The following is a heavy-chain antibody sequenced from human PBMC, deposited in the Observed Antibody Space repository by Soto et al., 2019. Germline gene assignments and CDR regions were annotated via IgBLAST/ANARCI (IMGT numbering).Heavy chain of an antibody. J-gene: IGHJ4*02. CDR2: VYSGGAT. D-gene: IGHD3-10*01. CDR3: VRGRYGSEIH. CDR1: GFTVSSNC. V-gene: IGHV3-53*04. Sequence: EVRLVESGGGLVQPGGSLRLSCAAFGFTVSSNCMTWVRLAPGKGLEWVSLVYSGGATHYAASVKGRFTISTHSSQNTLFLQMNSLRTEDTATYYCVRGRYGSEIHWGQGTKVTVSS.